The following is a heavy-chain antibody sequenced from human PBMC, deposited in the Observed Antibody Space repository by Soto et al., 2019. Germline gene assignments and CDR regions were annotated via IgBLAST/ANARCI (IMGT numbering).Heavy chain of an antibody. CDR3: ARHFNAYSSGRGWFDP. J-gene: IGHJ5*02. V-gene: IGHV4-39*01. Sequence: SETLSLTCTVPGGSISSSSYYWGWIRQPPGKGLEWIGSIYYSGSTYYNPSLKSRVTISVDTSKNQFSLKLSSVTAADTAVYYCARHFNAYSSGRGWFDPWGQGTLVTVSS. D-gene: IGHD6-25*01. CDR1: GGSISSSSYY. CDR2: IYYSGST.